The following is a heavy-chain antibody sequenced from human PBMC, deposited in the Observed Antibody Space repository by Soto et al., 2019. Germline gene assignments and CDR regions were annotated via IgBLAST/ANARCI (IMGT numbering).Heavy chain of an antibody. D-gene: IGHD2-15*01. V-gene: IGHV1-8*01. CDR3: ARGGGCSGGSCYDWFDP. J-gene: IGHJ5*02. CDR2: MNPNSGNT. Sequence: QVQLVQSGAEVKKPGASVKVSCKASGYTFTSYDINWVRQATGQGLEWMGWMNPNSGNTGYAQKFQGRVTMTRNTSISTAYMELSSVRSEDTAVYYCARGGGCSGGSCYDWFDPWGQGTLVTVSS. CDR1: GYTFTSYD.